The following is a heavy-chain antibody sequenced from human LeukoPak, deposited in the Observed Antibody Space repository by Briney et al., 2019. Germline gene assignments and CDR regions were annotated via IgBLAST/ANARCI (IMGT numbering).Heavy chain of an antibody. V-gene: IGHV3-30-3*01. CDR1: GFTFSSYA. Sequence: PGGSLRLSCAASGFTFSSYAMHWVRQAPGKGLEWVAVISYDGSNKYYAGSVKGRFTISRDNSKNTLYLQMNSLRAEDTAVYYCARDPLSHYYYYGMDVWGQGTTVTVSS. CDR2: ISYDGSNK. J-gene: IGHJ6*02. CDR3: ARDPLSHYYYYGMDV.